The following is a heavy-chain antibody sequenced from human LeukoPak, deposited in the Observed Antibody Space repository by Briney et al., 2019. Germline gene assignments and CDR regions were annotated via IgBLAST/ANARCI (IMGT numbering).Heavy chain of an antibody. CDR1: GFTVSSQY. V-gene: IGHV3-53*01. Sequence: PGRSLRLSCAASGFTVSSQYMSCVSQAPGKGLEWVAVVFGSGRKYMQESVRGRLIFSRDYSKAMLNLQMKGRQAEDPPGYYCARDGSLGIGAFDICGAGTMVTVS. J-gene: IGHJ3*02. D-gene: IGHD3-16*02. CDR2: VFGSGRK. CDR3: ARDGSLGIGAFDI.